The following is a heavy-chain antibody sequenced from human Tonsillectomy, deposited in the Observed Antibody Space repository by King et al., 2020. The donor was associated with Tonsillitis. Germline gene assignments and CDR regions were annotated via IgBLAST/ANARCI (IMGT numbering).Heavy chain of an antibody. J-gene: IGHJ5*02. CDR3: AGQIAAADPLIDP. CDR1: GYTFTNYW. Sequence: VQLVESGAEVKKPGESLKISCLGSGYTFTNYWIGWVRQMPGKGLEWMGSIYPRDSDTRYSLSFQGQVTISVDKSMNTAYLQWSSLKASDTAIYYWAGQIAAADPLIDPWGQGTLVTVSS. V-gene: IGHV5-51*01. D-gene: IGHD6-13*01. CDR2: IYPRDSDT.